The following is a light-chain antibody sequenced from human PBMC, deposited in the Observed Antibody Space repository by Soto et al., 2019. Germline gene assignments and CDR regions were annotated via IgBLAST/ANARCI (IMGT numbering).Light chain of an antibody. CDR2: GAS. CDR1: QSVSSN. CDR3: QQYNKWPIT. V-gene: IGKV3-15*01. J-gene: IGKJ5*01. Sequence: EIVMTQSPATLSVSPGERATLSCRASQSVSSNLAWYQQKPGQAPRLLIYGASTRATGIPARFSGSGSGTDFTLTISSLQSEDFAVDYCQQYNKWPITFGQETRLEIK.